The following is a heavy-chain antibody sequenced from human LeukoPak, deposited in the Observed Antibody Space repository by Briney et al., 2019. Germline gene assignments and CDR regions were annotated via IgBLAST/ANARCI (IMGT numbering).Heavy chain of an antibody. Sequence: SETLSRTCTGSGGSSSSYYWRWIRQPAGKGLEWIGRIYTSGSTNYNPSLKSRVTMSVDTSKNQFSLKLSSVTAADTAVYYCARGLVATMPSDNYYYSYRMDVWGQGTTVTVSS. CDR2: IYTSGST. CDR3: ARGLVATMPSDNYYYSYRMDV. CDR1: GGSSSSYY. J-gene: IGHJ6*02. V-gene: IGHV4-4*07. D-gene: IGHD5-12*01.